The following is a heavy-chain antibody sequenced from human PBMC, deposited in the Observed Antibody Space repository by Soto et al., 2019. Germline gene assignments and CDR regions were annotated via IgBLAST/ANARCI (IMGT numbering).Heavy chain of an antibody. CDR3: ARGGELLWFGARVPVGWFDP. CDR1: GGSISSGGYS. D-gene: IGHD3-10*01. Sequence: SETLSLTCAVSGGSISSGGYSSSWIRQPPGKGLEWIGYIYHSGSTYYNPSLRSRVTISGDRSKNQFSLKLSSVTAADTAVYYCARGGELLWFGARVPVGWFDPWGQGTLVTVSS. V-gene: IGHV4-30-2*01. J-gene: IGHJ5*02. CDR2: IYHSGST.